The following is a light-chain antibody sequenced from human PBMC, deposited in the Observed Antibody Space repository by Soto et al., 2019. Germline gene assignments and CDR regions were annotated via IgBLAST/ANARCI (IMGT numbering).Light chain of an antibody. CDR1: KIGSKI. Sequence: SYELTQPPSGSGAPGQTPKIPCGGDKIGSKIVHWYKQRPGQAPVAVVFDATDRPSGIPDRISASRSGDTATLTISRVDAGDEADYYCQVWASTAEFFVFGSGTKVTVL. V-gene: IGLV3-21*02. CDR3: QVWASTAEFFV. J-gene: IGLJ1*01. CDR2: DAT.